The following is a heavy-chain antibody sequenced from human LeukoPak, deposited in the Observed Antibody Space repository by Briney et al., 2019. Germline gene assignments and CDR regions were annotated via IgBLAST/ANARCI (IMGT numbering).Heavy chain of an antibody. J-gene: IGHJ4*02. CDR2: IYPGDSDT. CDR3: ARQIRAAAGTFDFDY. Sequence: GESLKISCKGSGFNFNTYWVAWVRQMPGKGLEWMGIIYPGDSDTRCSPSFQGQVTISADKSISTAYLQWSSLKATDTAMYYCARQIRAAAGTFDFDYWGQGTLVTVSS. V-gene: IGHV5-51*01. CDR1: GFNFNTYW. D-gene: IGHD6-13*01.